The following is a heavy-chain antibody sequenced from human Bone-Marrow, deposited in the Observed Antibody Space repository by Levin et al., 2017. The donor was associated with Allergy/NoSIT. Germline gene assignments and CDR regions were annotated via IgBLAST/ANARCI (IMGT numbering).Heavy chain of an antibody. CDR2: ISSSGGTT. V-gene: IGHV3-23*01. CDR3: ARGQVIIWGSSPYYFDS. CDR1: AFTFDIYA. D-gene: IGHD3-16*01. Sequence: QAGGSLRLSCAASAFTFDIYAMSWVRQAPGMELEYVAAISSSGGTTYYADSVKGRFTISRDNSKNTLYLQMNSLRVEDTGVYYCARGQVIIWGSSPYYFDSWGQGALVTVSS. J-gene: IGHJ4*02.